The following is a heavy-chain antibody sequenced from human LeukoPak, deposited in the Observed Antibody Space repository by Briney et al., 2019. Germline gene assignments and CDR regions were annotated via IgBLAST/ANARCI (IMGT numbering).Heavy chain of an antibody. CDR2: IYSRGTT. CDR3: ARFLITFAGEAFDI. V-gene: IGHV4-39*07. Sequence: SETLSLTCSVSDDSVTSSSYYWGWIRQSPGRGLEWVGSIYSRGTTFYNPSLKSRVTMSVATSKNQFSLNLSSVTAADTAVYYCARFLITFAGEAFDIWGQGTMVTVSS. J-gene: IGHJ3*02. CDR1: DDSVTSSSYY. D-gene: IGHD3-16*01.